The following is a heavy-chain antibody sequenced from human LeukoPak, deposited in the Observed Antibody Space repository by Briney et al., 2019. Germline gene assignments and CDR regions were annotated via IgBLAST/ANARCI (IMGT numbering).Heavy chain of an antibody. CDR1: GFTFSSYA. Sequence: GGSLRLSCTASGFTFSSYAMHWVRQAPRKGLERVAVISYDGSNKYYEDSVKGRFTISRDNSKNTLYLQMNSLRAEDTAVYYCAREWYDSSGYFDYWGQGTLVTVSS. CDR2: ISYDGSNK. D-gene: IGHD3-22*01. J-gene: IGHJ4*02. V-gene: IGHV3-30-3*01. CDR3: AREWYDSSGYFDY.